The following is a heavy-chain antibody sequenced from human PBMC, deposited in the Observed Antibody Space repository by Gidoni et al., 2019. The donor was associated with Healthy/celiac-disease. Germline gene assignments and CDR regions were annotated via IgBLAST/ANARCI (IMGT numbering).Heavy chain of an antibody. Sequence: EVQLLESGGGLVQPGGSLRLSCAASGFTFSSSAMSWVRQAQGKGLEWVSAISGRGGSTYYADSVKGRFTISRDNSKNTLYLQMNSLRAEDTAVYYCAKSEGFGVVVKGVDAFDIWGQGTMVTVSS. V-gene: IGHV3-23*01. CDR3: AKSEGFGVVVKGVDAFDI. CDR2: ISGRGGST. J-gene: IGHJ3*02. D-gene: IGHD3-3*01. CDR1: GFTFSSSA.